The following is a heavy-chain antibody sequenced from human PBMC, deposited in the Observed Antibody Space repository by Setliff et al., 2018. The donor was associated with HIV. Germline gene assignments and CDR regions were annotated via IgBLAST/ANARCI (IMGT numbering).Heavy chain of an antibody. Sequence: GGSLRLSCTFSGFMFRDHWMSWVRQPPGKGLEWVANINRGGSDTYYVDSVKGRFTISRDNAKNALYLQMNSLRAEDTAVYYCAGESRIAVAEYFQHWGQGTLVTVSS. CDR1: GFMFRDHW. D-gene: IGHD6-19*01. CDR2: INRGGSDT. V-gene: IGHV3-7*05. CDR3: AGESRIAVAEYFQH. J-gene: IGHJ1*01.